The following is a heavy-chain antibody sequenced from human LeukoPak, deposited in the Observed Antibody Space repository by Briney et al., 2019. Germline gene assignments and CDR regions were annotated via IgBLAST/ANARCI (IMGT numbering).Heavy chain of an antibody. CDR3: ARADFGVIMIY. CDR1: GGSINSSSHY. D-gene: IGHD3-3*01. J-gene: IGHJ4*02. CDR2: IYYSGST. Sequence: SETLSLTCTVSGGSINSSSHYWGWTRQSPGKGLEWIATIYYSGSTYYNPSLKSRVTISVDTSKNRFSLELSSVTAADTAVYYCARADFGVIMIYWGQGTLVTVSS. V-gene: IGHV4-39*07.